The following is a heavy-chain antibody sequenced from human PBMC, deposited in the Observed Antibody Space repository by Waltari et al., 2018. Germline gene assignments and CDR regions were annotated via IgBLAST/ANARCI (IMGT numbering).Heavy chain of an antibody. V-gene: IGHV5-51*03. Sequence: EVQLVQSGAEVKKPGESLKISCKGSGYSFTSYWIGWVRQMPGKGLEWMGIIYPGDSDTRYSPSFQGQVTISADKSISTAYLQWSSLKASDTAMYYCARRTAQDSNYRGGCDYWGQGTLVTVSS. CDR2: IYPGDSDT. CDR1: GYSFTSYW. CDR3: ARRTAQDSNYRGGCDY. D-gene: IGHD4-4*01. J-gene: IGHJ4*02.